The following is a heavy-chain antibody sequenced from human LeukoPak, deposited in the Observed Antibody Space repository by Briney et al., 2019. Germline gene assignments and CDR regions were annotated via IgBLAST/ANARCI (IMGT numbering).Heavy chain of an antibody. CDR3: ARVPPERTGYLGRGGTSYSYYGMDV. D-gene: IGHD3/OR15-3a*01. J-gene: IGHJ6*02. V-gene: IGHV1-69*04. CDR2: IIPMTDVS. Sequence: SVKVSCKPSGGSFSGYSISWVRQAPGQGLEWMGRIIPMTDVSTYAQKFQGRVTITAAYMELSSLEPDDTAVYYCARVPPERTGYLGRGGTSYSYYGMDVWGQGTTVTVSS. CDR1: GGSFSGYS.